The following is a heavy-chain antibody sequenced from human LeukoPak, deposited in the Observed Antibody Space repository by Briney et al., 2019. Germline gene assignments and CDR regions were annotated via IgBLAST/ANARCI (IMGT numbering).Heavy chain of an antibody. CDR1: GYSFTDYY. D-gene: IGHD3-22*01. V-gene: IGHV1-2*04. CDR2: INPFSGGT. J-gene: IGHJ3*02. CDR3: ARVVSSVRNAFDI. Sequence: ASLQVSCKASGYSFTDYYIHWVRQAPGQGLEWMGWINPFSGGTKYAQKFQGWVTMTRDTSISTAYMELSSLRSEDTAVYYCARVVSSVRNAFDIWGQGTMVTVSS.